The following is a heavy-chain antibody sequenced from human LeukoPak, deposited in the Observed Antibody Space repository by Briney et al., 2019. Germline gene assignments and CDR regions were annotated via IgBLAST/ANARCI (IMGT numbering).Heavy chain of an antibody. D-gene: IGHD2-15*01. CDR1: GFIVSSRA. Sequence: GGSLRLSCAASGFIVSSRAMSWVRQAPGKGLEWLSSITNNGGKTYYAASVKGRFTISRDESQNTVYLAMSSLRVEDTAVYYCAKDHPSDGWPTFEYWGQGILVTASS. CDR2: ITNNGGKT. CDR3: AKDHPSDGWPTFEY. J-gene: IGHJ4*02. V-gene: IGHV3-23*01.